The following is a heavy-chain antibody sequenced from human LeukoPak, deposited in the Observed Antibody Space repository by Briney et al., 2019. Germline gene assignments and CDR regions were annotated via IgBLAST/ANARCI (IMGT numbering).Heavy chain of an antibody. J-gene: IGHJ4*02. D-gene: IGHD3-10*01. Sequence: PSETLSLTCTVSGGSISSYYWSWIRQPAGKGLEWIGRIYTSGSTNYNPSLKSRVTMSVDTSKNQFSLKLSSVTAADTAVYYCARDFCYGSGSYFDYWGQGTLVTVSS. CDR1: GGSISSYY. CDR3: ARDFCYGSGSYFDY. V-gene: IGHV4-4*07. CDR2: IYTSGST.